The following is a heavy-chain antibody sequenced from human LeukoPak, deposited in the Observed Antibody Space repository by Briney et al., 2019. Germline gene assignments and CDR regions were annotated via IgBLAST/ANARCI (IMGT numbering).Heavy chain of an antibody. CDR2: INPNSGGT. CDR3: ARTRGVTTVTTGKHYYYYYGMDV. D-gene: IGHD4-17*01. Sequence: ASVKVSCKASGYTFTGYYMHWVRQAPGQGLKWMGWINPNSGGTNYAQKFQGRVTMTRDTSISTAYMELSRLRSDDTAVYYCARTRGVTTVTTGKHYYYYYGMDVWGQGTTVTVSS. J-gene: IGHJ6*02. V-gene: IGHV1-2*02. CDR1: GYTFTGYY.